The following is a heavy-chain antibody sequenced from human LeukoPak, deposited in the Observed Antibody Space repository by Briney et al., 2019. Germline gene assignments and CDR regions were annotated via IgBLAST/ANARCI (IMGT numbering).Heavy chain of an antibody. CDR2: INPNSGGT. CDR3: ARDPSTVTTGTIYYYYYMDV. D-gene: IGHD4-17*01. J-gene: IGHJ6*03. Sequence: ASVKVSCKXSGYTFTGYYMHWVQQAPGQGLEWMGRINPNSGGTNYSQKFQGRVTMTRDTSISTAYMELSRPRSDDTAVYYCARDPSTVTTGTIYYYYYMDVWGKGTTVTVSS. CDR1: GYTFTGYY. V-gene: IGHV1-2*06.